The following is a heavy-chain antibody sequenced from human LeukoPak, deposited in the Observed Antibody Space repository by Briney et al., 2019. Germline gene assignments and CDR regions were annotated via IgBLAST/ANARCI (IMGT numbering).Heavy chain of an antibody. V-gene: IGHV3-30*03. CDR1: GFTFSSYG. J-gene: IGHJ4*02. D-gene: IGHD6-6*01. CDR3: ARYSSSYDTAFDY. CDR2: ISYDGSNK. Sequence: GGSLRLSCAASGFTFSSYGMHWVRQAPGKGLEWVAVISYDGSNKYYADSVKGRFTISRDNAKNSLYLQMNSLRAEDTAVYYCARYSSSYDTAFDYWGQGTLVTVSS.